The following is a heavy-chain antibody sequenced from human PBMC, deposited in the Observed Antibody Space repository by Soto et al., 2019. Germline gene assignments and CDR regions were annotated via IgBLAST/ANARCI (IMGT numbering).Heavy chain of an antibody. CDR2: ISATGGGT. Sequence: LRLSCAASGFKFSSYAMSWARQAPGKGLEWVSLISATGGGTYYADSVKGRFTISRDNSDNTLYLQVHSLRAEDTAVYYCAKDRRAGGNSAFYFDFWGQGAQVTVSS. CDR3: AKDRRAGGNSAFYFDF. D-gene: IGHD3-3*02. V-gene: IGHV3-23*01. CDR1: GFKFSSYA. J-gene: IGHJ5*01.